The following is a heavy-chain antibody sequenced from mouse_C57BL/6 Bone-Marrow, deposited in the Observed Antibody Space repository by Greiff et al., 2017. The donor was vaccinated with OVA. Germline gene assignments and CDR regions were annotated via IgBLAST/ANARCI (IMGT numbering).Heavy chain of an antibody. J-gene: IGHJ4*01. CDR2: IHPNSGST. CDR3: ARSGYGSTMDY. V-gene: IGHV1-64*01. CDR1: GYTFTSYW. D-gene: IGHD1-1*02. Sequence: QVQLQQSGAELVKPGASVKLSCKASGYTFTSYWMHWVKQRPGQGLEWIGMIHPNSGSTNYNEKFKSKATLTVDKSSSTAYMQLSSLTSEDSAVYYCARSGYGSTMDYWGQGTSVTVSS.